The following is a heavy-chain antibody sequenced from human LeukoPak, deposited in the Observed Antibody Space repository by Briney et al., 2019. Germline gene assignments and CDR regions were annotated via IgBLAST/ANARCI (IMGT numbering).Heavy chain of an antibody. Sequence: GGSLRLSCAASGFTFSFFAMSWLRQPPGKGLEWVSTINANSGTRSYAASVKGRFTISRDNSRNTLYLQMDSLRADDTAVYYCAKKGAVVAAPFDSWGQGSLVTVSS. V-gene: IGHV3-23*01. D-gene: IGHD2-15*01. CDR3: AKKGAVVAAPFDS. CDR2: INANSGTR. CDR1: GFTFSFFA. J-gene: IGHJ4*02.